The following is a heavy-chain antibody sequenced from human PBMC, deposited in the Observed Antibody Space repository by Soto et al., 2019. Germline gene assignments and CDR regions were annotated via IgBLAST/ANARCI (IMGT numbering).Heavy chain of an antibody. CDR2: ISGSGGST. D-gene: IGHD3-3*01. J-gene: IGHJ4*02. CDR3: AKEQYYDFWSGPRGSDY. V-gene: IGHV3-23*01. Sequence: PGGSLRLSCAASGFTFSSYAMSWVRQAPGKGLEWVSAISGSGGSTYYADSVKGRFTISRDNSKNTLYLQMNSLRAEDTAVYYCAKEQYYDFWSGPRGSDYWGQGTLVTVSS. CDR1: GFTFSSYA.